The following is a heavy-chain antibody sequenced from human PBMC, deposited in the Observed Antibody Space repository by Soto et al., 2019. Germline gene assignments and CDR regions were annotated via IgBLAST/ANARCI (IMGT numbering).Heavy chain of an antibody. CDR1: GFTFSSYG. Sequence: GGSLRLSCAASGFTFSSYGMHWVRQAPGKGLEWVAVISYDGSNKYYADSVKGRFTISRDNSKNTLYLQMNSLRAEDTAVYYCAKAGLNCSSTSCYAGGNYMDVWGKGTTVTVSS. CDR3: AKAGLNCSSTSCYAGGNYMDV. V-gene: IGHV3-30*18. J-gene: IGHJ6*03. D-gene: IGHD2-2*01. CDR2: ISYDGSNK.